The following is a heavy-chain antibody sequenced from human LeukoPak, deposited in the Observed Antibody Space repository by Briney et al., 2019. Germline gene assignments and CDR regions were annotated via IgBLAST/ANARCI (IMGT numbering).Heavy chain of an antibody. CDR2: IYYSGST. V-gene: IGHV4-61*01. CDR3: ARSGYSYGADAFDI. CDR1: GYSISSSYY. Sequence: SETLSLTCTVSGYSISSSYYWSWIRQPPGKGLEWIGYIYYSGSTNYNPSLKSRVTISVATSKNQFSLKLSSVTAADTAVYYCARSGYSYGADAFDIWGQGTMVTVSS. J-gene: IGHJ3*02. D-gene: IGHD5-18*01.